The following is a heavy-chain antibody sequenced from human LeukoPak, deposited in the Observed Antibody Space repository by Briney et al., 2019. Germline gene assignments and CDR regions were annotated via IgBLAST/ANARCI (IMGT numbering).Heavy chain of an antibody. CDR2: ISAHNGNT. J-gene: IGHJ5*02. Sequence: VASVKVSCKASGYTFTSYGISWVRQAPGQGLEWMGWISAHNGNTNYAQKLQGRVTMTTDTSTSTAYMELRSLRSDDTAVYYCASGDSSGWYGWFDPWGQGTLVTVSS. CDR1: GYTFTSYG. CDR3: ASGDSSGWYGWFDP. D-gene: IGHD6-19*01. V-gene: IGHV1-18*01.